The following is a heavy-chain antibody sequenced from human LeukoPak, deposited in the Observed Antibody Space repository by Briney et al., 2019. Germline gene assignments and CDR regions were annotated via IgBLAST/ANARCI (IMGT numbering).Heavy chain of an antibody. J-gene: IGHJ4*02. CDR1: GYSFTSYW. Sequence: GESLKISCKGSGYSFTSYWIGWVRQMPGKGLEWMGIIYPGDSDTRYSPSFQGQVTISADKSISTAYLQWSSLKASDTAMYYCATQNMVRGVIIGLDYWGQGTLVTVSS. D-gene: IGHD3-10*01. CDR3: ATQNMVRGVIIGLDY. V-gene: IGHV5-51*01. CDR2: IYPGDSDT.